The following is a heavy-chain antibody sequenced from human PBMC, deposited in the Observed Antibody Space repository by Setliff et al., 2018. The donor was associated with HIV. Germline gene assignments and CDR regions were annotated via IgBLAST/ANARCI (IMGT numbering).Heavy chain of an antibody. V-gene: IGHV4-4*09. J-gene: IGHJ4*02. CDR1: GDSISTDY. CDR2: IYNSAST. D-gene: IGHD3-22*01. CDR3: ARSRLHYYDSSGYYPSYFDY. Sequence: SETLSLTCTVSGDSISTDYWTWIRQPPGKGLEWIGYIYNSASTSYNPSLKSRVTISVDTSKNQFSLKLSSATAADTAVYYCARSRLHYYDSSGYYPSYFDYWGQGTLVTVSS.